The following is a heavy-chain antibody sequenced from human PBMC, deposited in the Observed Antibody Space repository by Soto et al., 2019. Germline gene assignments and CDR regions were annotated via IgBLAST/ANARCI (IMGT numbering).Heavy chain of an antibody. J-gene: IGHJ6*02. CDR1: GGSISSGGCY. V-gene: IGHV4-31*03. D-gene: IGHD4-17*01. CDR3: ARHVETTLPKTYYYGMHV. CDR2: IYNSGTT. Sequence: QVQLQESGPGLVKPSQTLSLTCTVSGGSISSGGCYWSWIRQRPGRGLEWIGYIYNSGTTYYNPSLKSRFTISVDPSKNQFSLKLSSVTAADTAVYYCARHVETTLPKTYYYGMHVWGQGTTVAVSS.